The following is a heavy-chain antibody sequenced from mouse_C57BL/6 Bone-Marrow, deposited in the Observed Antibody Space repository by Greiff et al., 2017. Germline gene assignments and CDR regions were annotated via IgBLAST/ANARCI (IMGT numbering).Heavy chain of an antibody. CDR3: ARYGSSAFAY. Sequence: EVQLVESGGGLVKPGGSLKLSCAASGFTFSSYAMSWVRQTPEKRLEWVATISDGGSYTYYPDNVKGRFTISRDNAKNNLYLHMSHLKSEDTAMYYCARYGSSAFAYWGQGTLVTVSA. CDR2: ISDGGSYT. V-gene: IGHV5-4*01. D-gene: IGHD1-1*01. J-gene: IGHJ3*01. CDR1: GFTFSSYA.